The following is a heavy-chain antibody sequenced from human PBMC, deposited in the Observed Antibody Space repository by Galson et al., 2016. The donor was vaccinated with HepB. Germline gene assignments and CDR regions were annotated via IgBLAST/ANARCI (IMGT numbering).Heavy chain of an antibody. Sequence: SLRLSCAASGFTFRGYGMHWVRQAPGKGLEWVALIRSDGSISYYADSVKGRFTISRDNSKNTLDLQMNSLRPEETAVYYCARGVGYGDYTFDVWGQGTMVIVSS. CDR1: GFTFRGYG. D-gene: IGHD4-17*01. CDR3: ARGVGYGDYTFDV. V-gene: IGHV3-33*01. CDR2: IRSDGSIS. J-gene: IGHJ3*01.